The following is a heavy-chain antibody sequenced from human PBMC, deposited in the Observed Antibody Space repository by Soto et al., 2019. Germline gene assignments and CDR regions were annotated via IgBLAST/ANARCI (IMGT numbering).Heavy chain of an antibody. V-gene: IGHV4-34*01. D-gene: IGHD6-19*01. Sequence: SETLSLTCAVYGGSLSGYYWTWIRQPPGKGLEWIGEINHSGGINYNPSLKSRVTISVDTSKNQFSLRLSSVTAADTAVYYCERVESSGWSNWFDPWGQGTLVTVSS. CDR3: ERVESSGWSNWFDP. CDR2: INHSGGI. J-gene: IGHJ5*02. CDR1: GGSLSGYY.